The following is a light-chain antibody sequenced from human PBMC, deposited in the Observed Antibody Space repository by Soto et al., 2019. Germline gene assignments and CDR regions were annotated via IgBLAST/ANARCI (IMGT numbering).Light chain of an antibody. V-gene: IGKV1-33*01. CDR2: DAS. Sequence: DIQMTQSPSSLSASVGDRVTITCQASQDISNYLNWYQQKPGKAPKLLIYDASNLETGVPTRFSGSASGAGFTFTISNLQPLDIPTDYCAQYDKLPPYTFGQGTKLEIK. CDR3: AQYDKLPPYT. J-gene: IGKJ2*01. CDR1: QDISNY.